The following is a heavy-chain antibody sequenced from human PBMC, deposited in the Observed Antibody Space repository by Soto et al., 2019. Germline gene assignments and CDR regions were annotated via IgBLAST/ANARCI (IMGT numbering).Heavy chain of an antibody. D-gene: IGHD2-2*01. J-gene: IGHJ6*02. CDR2: ISSSGSTI. V-gene: IGHV3-48*03. Sequence: GGSLRLSCAASGFTFSSYEMNWVRQAPGKGLEWGSYISSSGSTIYYADSVKGRFTISRDNAKNSLYLQMNSLRAEDTAVYYCARDNPVAQVSSVVVPALHYGMDVWGQGTTGTVSS. CDR1: GFTFSSYE. CDR3: ARDNPVAQVSSVVVPALHYGMDV.